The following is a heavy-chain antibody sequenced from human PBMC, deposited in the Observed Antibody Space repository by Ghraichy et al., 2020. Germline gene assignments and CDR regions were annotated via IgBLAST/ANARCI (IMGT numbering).Heavy chain of an antibody. CDR1: GYTLTELS. J-gene: IGHJ4*02. D-gene: IGHD3-22*01. V-gene: IGHV1-24*01. Sequence: ASVKVSCKVSGYTLTELSMHWVRQAPGKGLEWMGGFDPEDGETIYAQKFQGRVTMTEDTSTDTAYMELSSLRSEDTAVYYCATLNYDSSGYYQGFDYWGQGTLVTVSS. CDR3: ATLNYDSSGYYQGFDY. CDR2: FDPEDGET.